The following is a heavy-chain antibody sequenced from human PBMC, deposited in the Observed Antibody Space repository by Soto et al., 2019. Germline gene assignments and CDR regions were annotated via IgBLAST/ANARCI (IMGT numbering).Heavy chain of an antibody. J-gene: IGHJ5*02. CDR3: ARVLPPFDP. CDR1: GYTFTSYG. V-gene: IGHV1-18*01. CDR2: ISAYNGNT. Sequence: ASVKVSCKASGYTFTSYGISWVRQTPGQGLEWMGWISAYNGNTKYSQKFQGRVTMTTDTSTSTAYMELRSLRSDDTAVYYCARVLPPFDPWGQGTLVTVSS.